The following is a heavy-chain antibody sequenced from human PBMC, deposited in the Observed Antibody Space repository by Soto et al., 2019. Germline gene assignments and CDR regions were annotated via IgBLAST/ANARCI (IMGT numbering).Heavy chain of an antibody. CDR2: MSSSSSYI. V-gene: IGHV3-21*05. Sequence: GGCLRLSCAASVFTFSSYSMNWVRQAPGKGLEWVSYMSSSSSYIYYADSVKGRFTISRDNAKNSLYLQMNSLRAEDTAVYYCARGGYYDFWSGYYRRPGYYYYGMDVWAQGTTVTVSS. J-gene: IGHJ6*02. CDR1: VFTFSSYS. CDR3: ARGGYYDFWSGYYRRPGYYYYGMDV. D-gene: IGHD3-3*01.